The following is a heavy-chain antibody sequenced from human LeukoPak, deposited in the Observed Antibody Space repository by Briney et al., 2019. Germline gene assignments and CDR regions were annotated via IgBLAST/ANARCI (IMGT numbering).Heavy chain of an antibody. CDR1: GFTVTSNY. D-gene: IGHD4-17*01. CDR3: ASKLTSGY. J-gene: IGHJ4*02. Sequence: GGSLRLSCEVSGFTVTSNYMSWVRQAPGKGLEWVSVIYSGGTTNYADSVKGRFTVYRDNSKNTLYLQMNSLRAEDTAVYYCASKLTSGYWGQGTLVIVSS. V-gene: IGHV3-66*01. CDR2: IYSGGTT.